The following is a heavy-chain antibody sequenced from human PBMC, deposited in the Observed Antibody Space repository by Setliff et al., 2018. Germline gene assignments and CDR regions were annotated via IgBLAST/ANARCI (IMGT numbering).Heavy chain of an antibody. J-gene: IGHJ5*02. D-gene: IGHD4-17*01. CDR3: ARDPNGDYVGAFDP. CDR2: IHSDGITT. CDR1: SFNLANYA. Sequence: PGGSLRLSCVASSFNLANYAVTWVRQAPGKGLEWVSSIHSDGITTYYADSVKGRFTISRDNSRSTLSLQMNSLRAEDTASYYCARDPNGDYVGAFDPWGQGIVVTVSS. V-gene: IGHV3-23*01.